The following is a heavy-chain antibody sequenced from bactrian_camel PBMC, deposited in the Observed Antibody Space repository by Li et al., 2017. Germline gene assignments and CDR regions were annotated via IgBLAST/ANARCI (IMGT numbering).Heavy chain of an antibody. CDR3: ARGDRNVGFDY. CDR2: VKGAGSTT. CDR1: GFIFSNYA. J-gene: IGHJ4*01. V-gene: IGHV3S40*01. Sequence: LVESGGGLVQPGGSLRLSCAASGFIFSNYAMSWVRQAPGNGLEWIAVVKGAGSTTYYSDSMKGRFTISRDNAENTVYLQMNALKSEDTAVYYCARGDRNVGFDYWGQGTQVTVS.